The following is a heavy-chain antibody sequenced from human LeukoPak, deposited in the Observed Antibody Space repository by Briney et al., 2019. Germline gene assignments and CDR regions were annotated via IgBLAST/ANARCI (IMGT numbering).Heavy chain of an antibody. CDR1: GYTFTSCG. CDR2: SSSNSDNT. V-gene: IGHV1-18*01. J-gene: IGHJ4*02. CDR3: ARDWGSIKVITDY. Sequence: ASVKVSCKATGYTFTSCGIRWVRQASGQGLGWMGWSSSNSDNTNYAHNIQGRVTMNTDTSTSTAYMELRRLRSDDTAVYYCARDWGSIKVITDYWGQGTLVTVSS. D-gene: IGHD3-16*01.